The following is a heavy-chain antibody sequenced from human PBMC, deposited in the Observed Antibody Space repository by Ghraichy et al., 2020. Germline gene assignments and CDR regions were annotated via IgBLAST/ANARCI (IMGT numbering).Heavy chain of an antibody. CDR2: ISGSGGST. D-gene: IGHD1-1*01. Sequence: LSLTCAASGFTFSSYAMSWVRQAPGKGLEWVSAISGSGGSTYYADSVKGRFTISRDNSKNTLYLQMNSLRAEDTAVYYCAKPRAVQAVSWFDPWGQGTLVTVSS. J-gene: IGHJ5*02. CDR1: GFTFSSYA. V-gene: IGHV3-23*01. CDR3: AKPRAVQAVSWFDP.